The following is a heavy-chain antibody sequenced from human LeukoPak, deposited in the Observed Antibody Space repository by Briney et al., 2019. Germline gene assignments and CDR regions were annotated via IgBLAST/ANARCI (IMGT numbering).Heavy chain of an antibody. D-gene: IGHD3-3*01. Sequence: SETLCLTCTASGCSISSYYWSWIRQPPGKGLEWIGYIYYSGSTNYNPSLKSRVTISVDTSKNQFSLKLSSVTAADTAVYYCARRRYDFWSGYPFDYWGQGTLVTVSS. CDR3: ARRRYDFWSGYPFDY. J-gene: IGHJ4*02. CDR1: GCSISSYY. V-gene: IGHV4-59*01. CDR2: IYYSGST.